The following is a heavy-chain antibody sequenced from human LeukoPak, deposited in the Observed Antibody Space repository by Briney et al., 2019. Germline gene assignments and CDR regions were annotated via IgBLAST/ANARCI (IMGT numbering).Heavy chain of an antibody. J-gene: IGHJ4*02. CDR3: ARDSTYFYDGGSSGPHYFDY. CDR2: ISYDGGIT. CDR1: GFTFNRYS. V-gene: IGHV3-30*01. D-gene: IGHD3-16*01. Sequence: PGGSLRLSCAASGFTFNRYSMLWVRQAPGKGPEWLAVISYDGGITYHADSVKDRFTISRDNSKNTLFLQLNSLRGDDTAVYYCARDSTYFYDGGSSGPHYFDYWGQGTLVTVSS.